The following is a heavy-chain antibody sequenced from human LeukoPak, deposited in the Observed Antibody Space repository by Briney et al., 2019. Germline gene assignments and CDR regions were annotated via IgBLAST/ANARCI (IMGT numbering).Heavy chain of an antibody. Sequence: GGSLRLSCAGSGFASGTYAMSWVRQAPGMGLEWVSSISADGQVTYYADSVEGRFTVSRDNSKSTLYLQLNSLRAEDTAVYYCARDRGLDPWGQGTLVTVTS. CDR3: ARDRGLDP. CDR2: ISADGQVT. J-gene: IGHJ5*02. D-gene: IGHD3-22*01. V-gene: IGHV3-23*01. CDR1: GFASGTYA.